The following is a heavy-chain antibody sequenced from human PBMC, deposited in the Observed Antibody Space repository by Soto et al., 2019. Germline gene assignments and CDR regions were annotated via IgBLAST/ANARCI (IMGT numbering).Heavy chain of an antibody. Sequence: SETLSLTCTVSGGSISTSAYYWSWIRQPPGKGLEWIGEINHSGSTNYNPSLKSRVTISVDTSKNQFSLKLSSVTAADTAVYYCARLARIAAAGLYYYYYYGMDVWGQGTTVTVSS. J-gene: IGHJ6*02. CDR2: INHSGST. CDR1: GGSISTSAYY. D-gene: IGHD6-13*01. CDR3: ARLARIAAAGLYYYYYYGMDV. V-gene: IGHV4-39*07.